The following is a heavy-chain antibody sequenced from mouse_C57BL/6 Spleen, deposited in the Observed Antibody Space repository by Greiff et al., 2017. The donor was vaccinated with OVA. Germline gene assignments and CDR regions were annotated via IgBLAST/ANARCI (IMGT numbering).Heavy chain of an antibody. D-gene: IGHD2-12*01. CDR1: GYTFTSSW. CDR2: IYPGSGST. CDR3: AREEAYYKAFDY. J-gene: IGHJ2*01. V-gene: IGHV1-55*01. Sequence: QVQLKQPGAELVKPGASVKMSCKASGYTFTSSWINWVKQRPGQGLEWIGAIYPGSGSTKYNEKFKSKATLTVDKSPSTAYMQLISLTSEASAVYYCAREEAYYKAFDYWGQGTTLTVSS.